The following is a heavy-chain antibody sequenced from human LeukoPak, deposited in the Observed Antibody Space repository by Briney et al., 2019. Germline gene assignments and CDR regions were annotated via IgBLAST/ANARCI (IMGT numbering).Heavy chain of an antibody. CDR2: IYYSGST. CDR1: GGSISSSSYY. Sequence: SGTLSLTCTVSGGSISSSSYYWGWIRQPPGKGLEWIGSIYYSGSTYYNPSLKSRVTISVDTSKNQFSLKLSSVTAADTAVYYCARSPRRSIAVAGTEGLFDYWGQGTLVTVSS. V-gene: IGHV4-39*01. D-gene: IGHD6-19*01. CDR3: ARSPRRSIAVAGTEGLFDY. J-gene: IGHJ4*02.